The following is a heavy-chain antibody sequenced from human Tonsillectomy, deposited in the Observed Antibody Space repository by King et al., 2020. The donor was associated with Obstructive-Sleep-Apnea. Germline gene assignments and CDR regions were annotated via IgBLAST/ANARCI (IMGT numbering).Heavy chain of an antibody. D-gene: IGHD4-17*01. CDR2: IYYSGST. CDR3: ARDEPHSYGDFDY. V-gene: IGHV4-39*07. CDR1: GGSISSSSYY. Sequence: QLQESGPGLVKPSETLSLTCTVSGGSISSSSYYWGWIRQPPGKGLEWIGSIYYSGSTYYNPSLKSRVTISVDTSKNQFSLKLSSVTAADTAVYYCARDEPHSYGDFDYWGQGTLVTVSS. J-gene: IGHJ4*02.